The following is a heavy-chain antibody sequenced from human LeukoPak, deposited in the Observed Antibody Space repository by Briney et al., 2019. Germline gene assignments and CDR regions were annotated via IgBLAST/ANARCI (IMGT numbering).Heavy chain of an antibody. D-gene: IGHD6-19*01. V-gene: IGHV3-7*03. CDR1: GFTFSGYA. CDR2: IKQDGNER. CDR3: AGDPDQWGNGWYYFDF. J-gene: IGHJ4*02. Sequence: GGSLTLSCAASGFTFSGYAMHWVRQAPGKGLEWVANIKQDGNERYYVDSVGGRFTVSRDNAKNSLYLQLNSLIADDTAVYYCAGDPDQWGNGWYYFDFWGQGTLVTVSS.